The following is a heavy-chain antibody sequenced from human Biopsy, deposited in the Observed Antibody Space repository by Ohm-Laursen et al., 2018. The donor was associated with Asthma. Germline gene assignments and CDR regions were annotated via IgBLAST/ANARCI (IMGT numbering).Heavy chain of an antibody. CDR2: ISYDGSNK. J-gene: IGHJ6*02. CDR3: AKDTEGRYDFWSGLSYNYYGMDV. V-gene: IGHV3-30*18. D-gene: IGHD3-3*01. Sequence: SLRLSCAAAGFSFSEFVMHWVRQAPGKGLEWVAVISYDGSNKYYADSVKGRFTISRDNSKNTLYLQMNSLRAEDTAVYYCAKDTEGRYDFWSGLSYNYYGMDVWGQGTTVTVSS. CDR1: GFSFSEFV.